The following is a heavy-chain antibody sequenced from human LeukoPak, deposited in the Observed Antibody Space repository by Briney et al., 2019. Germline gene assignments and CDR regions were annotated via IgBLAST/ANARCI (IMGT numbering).Heavy chain of an antibody. CDR2: IRSTPDGGAT. CDR1: GFTFINSW. D-gene: IGHD2-2*03. Sequence: GGSLRLPCAASGFTFINSWMTWVRQAPGKGLEWVGRIRSTPDGGATDYAAPVKGRFTISRDDSKNTLYLQMSSLRTEDTAVYYCATDLHFGYCTATSCANYWGQGTLVTVSS. J-gene: IGHJ4*02. CDR3: ATDLHFGYCTATSCANY. V-gene: IGHV3-15*01.